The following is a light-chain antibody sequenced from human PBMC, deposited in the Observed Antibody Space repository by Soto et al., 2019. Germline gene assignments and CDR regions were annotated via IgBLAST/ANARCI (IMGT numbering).Light chain of an antibody. V-gene: IGKV3-15*01. CDR3: QQYNNWPRAT. Sequence: EIVMTQSPATLSVSPGERATLSCRASQSISSNLAWSQQKPRQAPRLLMFRTSSSATGFPARFSGSGSGTEVNLTISSLQSEDFGAYYCQQYNNWPRATFGGGTKVDI. CDR1: QSISSN. J-gene: IGKJ4*01. CDR2: RTS.